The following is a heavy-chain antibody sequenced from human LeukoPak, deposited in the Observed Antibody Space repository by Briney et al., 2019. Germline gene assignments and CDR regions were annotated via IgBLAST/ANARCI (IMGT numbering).Heavy chain of an antibody. CDR1: GGSFSGYY. CDR2: ISSSGSTI. J-gene: IGHJ3*02. D-gene: IGHD5-18*01. CDR3: ARDPFSYGWYDAFDI. V-gene: IGHV3-11*04. Sequence: LSLTCAVYGGSFSGYYWSWIRQPPGKGLEWVSYISSSGSTIYYADSVKGRFTISRDTAKNSLYLQMNSLRAEDAAVYYCARDPFSYGWYDAFDIWGQGTMVTVSS.